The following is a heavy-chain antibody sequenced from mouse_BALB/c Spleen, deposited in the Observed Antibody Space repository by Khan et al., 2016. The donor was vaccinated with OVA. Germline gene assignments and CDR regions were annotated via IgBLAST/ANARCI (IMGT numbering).Heavy chain of an antibody. CDR1: GFTFTDYY. Sequence: EVELVEFGGGFMQPGGSLKLSCATSGFTFTDYYMYWVRQTPEKRLEWVAHISNRGTTTYYSDTLRGRFTISRDNAKNTLYLQMSRLKSEDTAIYYCAREGDDGGLAYWGQGTLVTVSA. J-gene: IGHJ3*01. CDR2: ISNRGTTT. V-gene: IGHV5-12*02. D-gene: IGHD2-3*01. CDR3: AREGDDGGLAY.